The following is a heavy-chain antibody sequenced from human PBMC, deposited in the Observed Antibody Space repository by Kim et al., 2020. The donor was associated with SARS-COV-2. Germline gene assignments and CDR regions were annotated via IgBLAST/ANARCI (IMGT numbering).Heavy chain of an antibody. D-gene: IGHD1-1*01. J-gene: IGHJ4*02. CDR2: IASGGDDST. V-gene: IGHV3-23*01. Sequence: GGSLRLSCVASGFVFSEYDMSWVRQAPGKGLEWVSGIASGGDDSTYYADAVRGRFSISRDDSKNTLYLQMHSLRADDTALYYCAKHWIRTHDHWGQGTRVTVSS. CDR3: AKHWIRTHDH. CDR1: GFVFSEYD.